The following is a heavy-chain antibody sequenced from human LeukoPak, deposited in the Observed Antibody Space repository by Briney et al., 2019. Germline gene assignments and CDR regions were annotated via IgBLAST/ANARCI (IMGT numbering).Heavy chain of an antibody. J-gene: IGHJ5*02. V-gene: IGHV1-2*02. CDR2: INPNSGGT. CDR3: ARDSNNARIAAASWFDP. D-gene: IGHD6-13*01. CDR1: GYTFTGYY. Sequence: ASVKVSCKASGYTFTGYYMHWVRQAPGQGLEWMGWINPNSGGTNYAQKFQGRVTMTRDTSISTAYMELSRLRSDDTAVYYCARDSNNARIAAASWFDPWGQGTLVTVSS.